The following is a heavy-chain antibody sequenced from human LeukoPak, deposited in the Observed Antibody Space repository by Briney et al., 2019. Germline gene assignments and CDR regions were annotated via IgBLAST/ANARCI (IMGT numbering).Heavy chain of an antibody. D-gene: IGHD6-13*01. CDR3: ARGESSSWFDY. CDR2: INPNSGGT. CDR1: GYTLTGYY. J-gene: IGHJ4*02. V-gene: IGHV1-2*02. Sequence: ASVKVSCKASGYTLTGYYMHWVRQAPGQGLEWMGWINPNSGGTNYAQKFQGRVTMTRDTSISTAYMELSSLRSEDTAVYYCARGESSSWFDYWGQGTLVTVSS.